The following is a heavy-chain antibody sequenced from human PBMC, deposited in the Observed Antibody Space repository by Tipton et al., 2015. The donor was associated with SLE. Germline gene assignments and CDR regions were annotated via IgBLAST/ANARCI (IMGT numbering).Heavy chain of an antibody. D-gene: IGHD2-21*02. CDR3: AREEGDYYNYAWFDP. J-gene: IGHJ5*02. V-gene: IGHV4-61*09. CDR2: IYRDGSS. CDR1: GGSVTRGSYY. Sequence: TLSLTCTVSGGSVTRGSYYWSWTRQPAGKGLEWLGHIYRDGSSNNNPPFQSRVTILLDTSKNQFSLKLSSVTAADTAVYYCAREEGDYYNYAWFDPWGQGTLVTVSS.